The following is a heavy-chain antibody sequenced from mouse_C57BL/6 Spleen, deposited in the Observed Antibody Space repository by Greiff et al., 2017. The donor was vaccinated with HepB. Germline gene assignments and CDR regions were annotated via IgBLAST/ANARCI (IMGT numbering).Heavy chain of an antibody. Sequence: VQLQESGAELVKPGASVKISCKASGYAFSSYWMNWVKQRPGKGLEWIGQIYPGDGDTNYNGKFKGKATLTADKSSSTAYMQLSSLTSEDSAVYFCAREGTTVALDYWGQGTSVTVSS. D-gene: IGHD1-1*01. V-gene: IGHV1-80*01. CDR1: GYAFSSYW. CDR2: IYPGDGDT. CDR3: AREGTTVALDY. J-gene: IGHJ4*01.